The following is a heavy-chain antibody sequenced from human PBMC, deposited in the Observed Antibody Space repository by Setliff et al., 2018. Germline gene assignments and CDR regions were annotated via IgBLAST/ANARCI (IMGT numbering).Heavy chain of an antibody. D-gene: IGHD5-18*01. Sequence: GGSLRLSCVASGFIFSSYGMHWVRQAPGKGLEWVAYIRYDGSNKFYADSVKGRFTISRDNSKNTLYLQMNSPRAEDTAVYYCASGHRYGYLFEYWGQGTLVTVSS. CDR3: ASGHRYGYLFEY. CDR2: IRYDGSNK. J-gene: IGHJ4*02. CDR1: GFIFSSYG. V-gene: IGHV3-30*02.